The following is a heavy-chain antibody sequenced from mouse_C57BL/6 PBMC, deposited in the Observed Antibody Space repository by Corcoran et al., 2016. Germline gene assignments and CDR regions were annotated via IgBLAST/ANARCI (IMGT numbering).Heavy chain of an antibody. CDR1: GYTFTDYY. CDR3: ASHDGYYVDFDV. D-gene: IGHD2-3*01. J-gene: IGHJ1*03. Sequence: EVQLQQSGPELVKPGASVKISCTASGYTFTDYYMNWVKQSHGKSLEWIGDINPNNGGTSYNQKFKGKATLTVDKSSSTAYMELRSLTSEDSAVYYCASHDGYYVDFDVWGTGTTVTVSS. V-gene: IGHV1-26*01. CDR2: INPNNGGT.